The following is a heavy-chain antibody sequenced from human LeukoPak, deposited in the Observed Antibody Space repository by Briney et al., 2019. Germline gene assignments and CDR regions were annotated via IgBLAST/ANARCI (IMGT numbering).Heavy chain of an antibody. Sequence: GGSLRLSCEASGFTFSTYWMIWVRQAPGKGLEWVAYTQYDRTNEQYAHSVKGRFRISRDNSNNILYLQMNSLRSEDTAVYYCARGVHVRKYDSNDNCFDPWGQGTLVTVSS. D-gene: IGHD3-22*01. CDR3: ARGVHVRKYDSNDNCFDP. CDR1: GFTFSTYW. J-gene: IGHJ5*02. CDR2: TQYDRTNE. V-gene: IGHV3-30*02.